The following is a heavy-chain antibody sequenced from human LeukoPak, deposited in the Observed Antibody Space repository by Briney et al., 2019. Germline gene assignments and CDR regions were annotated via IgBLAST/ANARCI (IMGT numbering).Heavy chain of an antibody. Sequence: GGSPRLSCAASGFTFSSYSMSWVRQAPGKGLEWVSSISSSSSYIYYADSVKGRFTISRDNAKNSLYLQMNSLRAEDTAVYYCARDLGYYYDSSGYYLGYWGQGTLVTVSS. J-gene: IGHJ4*02. CDR2: ISSSSSYI. V-gene: IGHV3-21*01. CDR1: GFTFSSYS. CDR3: ARDLGYYYDSSGYYLGY. D-gene: IGHD3-22*01.